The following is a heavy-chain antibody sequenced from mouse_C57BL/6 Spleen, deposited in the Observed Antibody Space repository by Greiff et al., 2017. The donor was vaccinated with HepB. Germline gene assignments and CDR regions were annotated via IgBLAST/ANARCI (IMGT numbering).Heavy chain of an antibody. V-gene: IGHV10-3*01. CDR1: GFTFNTYA. CDR3: VRYGSDDMED. Sequence: EVQRVESGGGLVQPKGSLKLSCAASGFTFNTYAMHWVRQAPGKGLEWVARIRSKTSNYATYDADSVKDRFTISRDDSQSMLYLQMDNLKTEDTGMYYCVRYGSDDMEDWGQGTSVTVSS. CDR2: IRSKTSNYAT. D-gene: IGHD2-10*02. J-gene: IGHJ4*01.